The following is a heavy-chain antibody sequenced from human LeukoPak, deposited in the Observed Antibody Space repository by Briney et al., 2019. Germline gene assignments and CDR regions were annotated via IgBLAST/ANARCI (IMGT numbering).Heavy chain of an antibody. CDR1: GFTFSSYE. V-gene: IGHV3-48*03. D-gene: IGHD3-9*01. CDR2: ISSGGMTI. J-gene: IGHJ6*02. Sequence: GGSLRLSCEASGFTFSSYEMNWVRRAPGKGLEWISYISSGGMTIYYADSVRGRFTVSRDNTKNSLFLQMNSLRAEDTAVYFCARDDYDIVTGYYSMYSYGVDVWGQGTAVTVSS. CDR3: ARDDYDIVTGYYSMYSYGVDV.